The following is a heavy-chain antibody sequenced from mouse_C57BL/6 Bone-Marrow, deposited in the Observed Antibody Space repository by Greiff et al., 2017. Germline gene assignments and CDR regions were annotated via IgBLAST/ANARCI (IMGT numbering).Heavy chain of an antibody. CDR1: GYTFTSYW. V-gene: IGHV1-7*01. J-gene: IGHJ2*01. CDR3: ARDDYYDYPDY. D-gene: IGHD2-4*01. CDR2: INPSSGYT. Sequence: QVQLQQSGAELAKPGASVKLSCKASGYTFTSYWMHWVKQRPGQGLEWIGYINPSSGYTKYNQKFKDKATLTADKPSSTAYMQLSSLTYEDSAVYYCARDDYYDYPDYWGQGTTLTVSS.